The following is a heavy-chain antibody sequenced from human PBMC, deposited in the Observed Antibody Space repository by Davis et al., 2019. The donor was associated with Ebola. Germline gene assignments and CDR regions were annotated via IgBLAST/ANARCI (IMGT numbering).Heavy chain of an antibody. J-gene: IGHJ4*02. CDR2: IRSKAYGGKP. CDR1: GFSPGVYA. V-gene: IGHV3-49*04. D-gene: IGHD1/OR15-1a*01. CDR3: VTENWYRFES. Sequence: GGSLRPSCRVFGFSPGVYAINRVRQAPGKGLEWVGFIRSKAYGGKPAYAASVRGRFTISRDESEKSLYLQMNSLRTEDTAVYYCVTENWYRFESWGQGTLVTVSS.